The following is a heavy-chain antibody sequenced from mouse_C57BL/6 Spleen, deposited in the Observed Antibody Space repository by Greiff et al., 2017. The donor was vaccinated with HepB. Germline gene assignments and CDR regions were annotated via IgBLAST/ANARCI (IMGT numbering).Heavy chain of an antibody. Sequence: VQLQQPGPELVKPGASVKLSCKASGYTFTSYWMHWVKQRPGQGLEWIGNINPSNGGTNYNEKFKSKATLTVDKSSSTAYMQLSSLTSEDSAVYYCAGGQLRLPYFDYWGQGTTLTVSS. V-gene: IGHV1-53*01. D-gene: IGHD3-2*02. J-gene: IGHJ2*01. CDR1: GYTFTSYW. CDR3: AGGQLRLPYFDY. CDR2: INPSNGGT.